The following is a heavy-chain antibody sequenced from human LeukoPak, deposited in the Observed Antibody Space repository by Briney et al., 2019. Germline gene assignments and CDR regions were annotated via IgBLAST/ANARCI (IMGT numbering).Heavy chain of an antibody. Sequence: GGSPRLSCAASGFTVSSNYMSWVRQAPGKGLEWVSVIYSGGSTYYADSVKGRFTISRDNSKNTLYLQMNSLRAEDTAVYYCARTPRSGWSLEYFDYWGQGTLVTVSS. J-gene: IGHJ4*02. V-gene: IGHV3-66*01. CDR2: IYSGGST. D-gene: IGHD6-19*01. CDR3: ARTPRSGWSLEYFDY. CDR1: GFTVSSNY.